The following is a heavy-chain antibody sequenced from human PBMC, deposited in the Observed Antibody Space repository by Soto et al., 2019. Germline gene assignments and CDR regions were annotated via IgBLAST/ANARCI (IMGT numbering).Heavy chain of an antibody. V-gene: IGHV3-30-3*01. CDR1: GFTFSSYA. J-gene: IGHJ1*01. CDR3: ARDRRVTIAEYFQH. D-gene: IGHD2-21*02. Sequence: QVQLVESGGGVVQPGRSLRLSCAASGFTFSSYAMHWVRQAPGKGLEWVAVISYDGINKYYADSVKGRFTISRDNTKNTLYLQMNSLRAEDTAVYYCARDRRVTIAEYFQHWGQGTLVTVSS. CDR2: ISYDGINK.